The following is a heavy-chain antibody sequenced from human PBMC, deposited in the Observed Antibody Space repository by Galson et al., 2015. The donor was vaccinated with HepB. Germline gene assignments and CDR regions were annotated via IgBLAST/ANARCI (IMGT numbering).Heavy chain of an antibody. V-gene: IGHV1-8*01. Sequence: SVKVSCKASGYTFTSYDINWVRQATGQGLEWMGWMNPNSGNTGYAQKFQGRVTMTRNTSISTAYMELSSLSSEDTAVYYCARGHGYSYGYPYYYYGIDVWGQGTTVTVSS. J-gene: IGHJ6*02. D-gene: IGHD5-18*01. CDR3: ARGHGYSYGYPYYYYGIDV. CDR2: MNPNSGNT. CDR1: GYTFTSYD.